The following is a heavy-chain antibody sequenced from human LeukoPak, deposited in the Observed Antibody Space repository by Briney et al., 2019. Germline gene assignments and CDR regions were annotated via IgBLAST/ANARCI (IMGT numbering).Heavy chain of an antibody. CDR3: AREDSSGAFDI. CDR2: VWYDESNK. J-gene: IGHJ3*02. V-gene: IGHV3-33*01. D-gene: IGHD3-22*01. Sequence: GGSLRLSCAASGFTFRSYDMHWVSQAPGKGLEWVAVVWYDESNKYYVDSVKGRFTISRDNSKNTLYLQMNSLRVEDTALYYCAREDSSGAFDIWGQGTMVTVSS. CDR1: GFTFRSYD.